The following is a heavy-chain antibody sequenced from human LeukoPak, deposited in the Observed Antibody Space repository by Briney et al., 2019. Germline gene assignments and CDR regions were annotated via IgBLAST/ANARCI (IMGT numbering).Heavy chain of an antibody. Sequence: GGSLRLSCAASGFTFSSYYMSWVRQAPGKGFEWVANIKEDGSEKNYVDSVKGRFTISRDNSKNTLYLQMNSLRAEDTAVYYCARVDGGALDYWGQGTLVTVSS. CDR2: IKEDGSEK. V-gene: IGHV3-7*01. CDR1: GFTFSSYY. CDR3: ARVDGGALDY. J-gene: IGHJ4*02. D-gene: IGHD3-16*01.